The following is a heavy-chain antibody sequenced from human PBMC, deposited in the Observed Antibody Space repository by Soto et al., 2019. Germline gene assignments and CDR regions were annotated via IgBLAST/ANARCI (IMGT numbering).Heavy chain of an antibody. CDR1: GDSISSSSYY. CDR3: ARDASGGYNWFDP. J-gene: IGHJ5*02. D-gene: IGHD2-15*01. CDR2: IYSSGTT. Sequence: SETLSLTCTVSGDSISSSSYYWGWIRQPPGKGLEWIGYIYSSGTTKYNPSLKSRVTISVDTSRNQFSLNLTSVTAADTAVYFCARDASGGYNWFDPWGQGTLVTVSS. V-gene: IGHV4-61*01.